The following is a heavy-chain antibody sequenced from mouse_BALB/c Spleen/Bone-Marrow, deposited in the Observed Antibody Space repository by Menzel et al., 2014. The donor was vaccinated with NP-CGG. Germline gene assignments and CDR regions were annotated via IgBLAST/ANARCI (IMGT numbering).Heavy chain of an antibody. Sequence: EAGGVDFSRYWMGWVRQAPGKGREWIGEINPDSSTINYTPSLKDKFIISRDNAKNTLYLQMSKVRSEDTALYYCSRLGYYGGFAYWGQGTLVTVSA. CDR2: INPDSSTI. CDR1: GVDFSRYW. D-gene: IGHD2-3*01. CDR3: SRLGYYGGFAY. V-gene: IGHV4-1*02. J-gene: IGHJ3*01.